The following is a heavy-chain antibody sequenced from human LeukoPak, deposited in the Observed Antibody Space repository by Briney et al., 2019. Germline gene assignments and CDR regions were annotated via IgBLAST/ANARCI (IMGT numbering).Heavy chain of an antibody. V-gene: IGHV1-69*06. D-gene: IGHD3-22*01. Sequence: ASVKVSCKASGGTFSSYAISWVRQAPGQGLEWMGGIIPIFGTANYAQKFQGRVTITADKSTSTAYMELSSLRSEDTAVYYCARASEYYYDSSGYYRNEYYFDYWGQGTLVTVSS. CDR1: GGTFSSYA. CDR2: IIPIFGTA. J-gene: IGHJ4*02. CDR3: ARASEYYYDSSGYYRNEYYFDY.